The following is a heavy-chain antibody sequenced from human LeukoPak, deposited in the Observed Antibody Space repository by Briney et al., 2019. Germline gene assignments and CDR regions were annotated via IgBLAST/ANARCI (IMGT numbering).Heavy chain of an antibody. D-gene: IGHD6-6*01. CDR3: ARASSSSYDY. Sequence: ALVKVSCKASGYTFTSYYMHWVRQAPGQGLEWMGIINPSGGSTSYAQKFQGRVTMTRDMSTGTVYMELSSLRSEDTAVYYCARASSSSYDYWGQGTLVTVSS. CDR2: INPSGGST. CDR1: GYTFTSYY. V-gene: IGHV1-46*01. J-gene: IGHJ4*02.